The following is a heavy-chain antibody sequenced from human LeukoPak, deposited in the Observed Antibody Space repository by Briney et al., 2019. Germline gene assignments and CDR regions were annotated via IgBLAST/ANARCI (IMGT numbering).Heavy chain of an antibody. CDR1: GFTFSSYA. CDR3: ASLGGYYYDSSGPSPWFDP. CDR2: ISYDGSNK. V-gene: IGHV3-30*04. Sequence: PGRSLRLSCAASGFTFSSYAMHWVRQAPGKGLEWVAVISYDGSNKYYADSVKGRFTISRDNSKNTLYLQMNSLRAEDTAVYYCASLGGYYYDSSGPSPWFDPWGQGTLVTVSS. D-gene: IGHD3-22*01. J-gene: IGHJ5*02.